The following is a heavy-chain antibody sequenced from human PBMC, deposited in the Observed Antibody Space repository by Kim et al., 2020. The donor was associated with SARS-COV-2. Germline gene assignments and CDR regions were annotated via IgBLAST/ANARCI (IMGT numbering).Heavy chain of an antibody. CDR2: INHSGST. V-gene: IGHV4-34*01. CDR1: GGSFSGYY. CDR3: ASFYSSGWIHDY. J-gene: IGHJ4*02. D-gene: IGHD6-19*01. Sequence: SETLSLTCAVYGGSFSGYYWSWIRQPPGKGLEWIGEINHSGSTNYNPSLKSRVTISVDTSKNQFSLKLSSVTAADTAVYYCASFYSSGWIHDYWGQGTLV.